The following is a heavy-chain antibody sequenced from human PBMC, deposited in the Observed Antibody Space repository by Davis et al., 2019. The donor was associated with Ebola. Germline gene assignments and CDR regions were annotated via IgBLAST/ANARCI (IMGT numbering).Heavy chain of an antibody. V-gene: IGHV3-11*01. CDR2: ISSRSNTI. J-gene: IGHJ4*02. CDR3: ARGWMER. Sequence: GESLKISCTASGFIFTDYYMNWVRQAPGKGLEWISFISSRSNTIYYADSVKGRFTVSRDNSKNSLYLQTNRLRAEDTAVYYCARGWMERWGQGTLVIVSS. D-gene: IGHD5-12*01. CDR1: GFIFTDYY.